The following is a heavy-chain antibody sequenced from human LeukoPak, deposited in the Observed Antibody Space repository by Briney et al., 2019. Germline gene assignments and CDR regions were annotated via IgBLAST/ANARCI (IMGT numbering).Heavy chain of an antibody. CDR3: ARAPRSRGFDY. CDR2: MNPNSGAT. J-gene: IGHJ4*02. CDR1: GYTFTSYD. Sequence: ASVKVSCKASGYTFTSYDFNWLRQATGQGPEWMGWMNPNSGATGYAQKFQGRVTMTRSASINTAYMELTNLRSEDTAVYYCARAPRSRGFDYWGQGTLVTVSS. D-gene: IGHD3-10*01. V-gene: IGHV1-8*01.